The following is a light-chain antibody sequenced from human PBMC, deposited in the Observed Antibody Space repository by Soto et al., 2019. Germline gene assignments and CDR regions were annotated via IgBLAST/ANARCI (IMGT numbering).Light chain of an antibody. CDR1: QSVQTW. CDR2: KAT. Sequence: IQLTQSPSTLSASVGDRVTITCRASQSVQTWLAWLQQKPGKAPKLLIYKATTLETGVPSRFSGSGSETEFTLTISDLQPDDLGTYYCQQYNNYFTFGQGTKVDIK. J-gene: IGKJ1*01. CDR3: QQYNNYFT. V-gene: IGKV1-5*03.